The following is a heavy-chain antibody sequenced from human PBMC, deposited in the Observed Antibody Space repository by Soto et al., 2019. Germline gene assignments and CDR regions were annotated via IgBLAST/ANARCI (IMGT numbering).Heavy chain of an antibody. Sequence: RHSCAAAGGNSINHGISRISKNTRKGLEWVSAISGSGGSTYYADSVKGRFTISRDNSKNTLYLQMNGLRAEDTAVYYCARAIITMVRGVIRGEGIHDAFDIWGQGTMVTVSS. D-gene: IGHD3-10*01. CDR1: GGNSINHG. CDR3: ARAIITMVRGVIRGEGIHDAFDI. V-gene: IGHV3-23*01. J-gene: IGHJ3*02. CDR2: ISGSGGST.